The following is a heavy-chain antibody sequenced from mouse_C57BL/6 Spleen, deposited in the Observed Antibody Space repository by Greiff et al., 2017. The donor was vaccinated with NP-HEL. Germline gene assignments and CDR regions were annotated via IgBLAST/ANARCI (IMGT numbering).Heavy chain of an antibody. CDR3: ARGGGYDGYYLDYAMDY. CDR2: INPNNGGT. D-gene: IGHD2-3*01. V-gene: IGHV1-26*01. J-gene: IGHJ4*01. CDR1: GYTFTDYY. Sequence: EVKLQQSGPELVKPGASVKISCKASGYTFTDYYMNWVKQSHGKSLEWIGDINPNNGGTSYNQKFKGKAPLTVDKSSSTAYMGLRSLTSEDSAVYYCARGGGYDGYYLDYAMDYWGQGTSVTVSS.